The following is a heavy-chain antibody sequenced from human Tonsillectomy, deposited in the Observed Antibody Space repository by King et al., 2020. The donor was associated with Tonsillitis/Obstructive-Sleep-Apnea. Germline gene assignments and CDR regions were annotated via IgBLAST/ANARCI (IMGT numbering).Heavy chain of an antibody. D-gene: IGHD3-3*01. V-gene: IGHV3-23*04. CDR1: GFTFSSYA. CDR2: IRGIGGST. CDR3: AKLGNLEWLGYYYYMDV. J-gene: IGHJ6*03. Sequence: VQLVESGGGLEQPGGSLRLSCVASGFTFSSYAMSWVRQAPGKGLGWVSGIRGIGGSTYYADSVKGRFTISRDNSKNTLYLQMNSLRAEDTAVYYCAKLGNLEWLGYYYYMDVWGKGTTVTVSS.